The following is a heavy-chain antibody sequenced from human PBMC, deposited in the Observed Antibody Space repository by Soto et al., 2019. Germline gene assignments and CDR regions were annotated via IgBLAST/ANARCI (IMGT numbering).Heavy chain of an antibody. CDR2: IYYSGST. J-gene: IGHJ4*02. Sequence: SETLSLTCTVSGGSISSGGYYWSWIRQHPGKGLEWIGYIYYSGSTYYNPSLKSRVTISVDTSKNQFSLKLSSVTAADTAVYYCARDKARRQYFDYWGQGTLVTVSS. CDR3: ARDKARRQYFDY. V-gene: IGHV4-31*03. CDR1: GGSISSGGYY.